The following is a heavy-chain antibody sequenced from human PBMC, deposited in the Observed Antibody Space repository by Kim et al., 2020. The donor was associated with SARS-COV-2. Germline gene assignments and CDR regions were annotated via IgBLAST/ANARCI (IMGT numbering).Heavy chain of an antibody. V-gene: IGHV3-23*01. CDR3: AKSTGGSGSNAVNYYYYYGMDV. J-gene: IGHJ6*02. Sequence: GGSLRLSCAASGFTFSSYAMSWVRQAPGKGLEWVSAISGSGGSTYYADSVKGRFTISRDNSKNTLYLQMNSLRAEDTAVYYCAKSTGGSGSNAVNYYYYYGMDVWGQGTTVTVSS. D-gene: IGHD3-10*01. CDR2: ISGSGGST. CDR1: GFTFSSYA.